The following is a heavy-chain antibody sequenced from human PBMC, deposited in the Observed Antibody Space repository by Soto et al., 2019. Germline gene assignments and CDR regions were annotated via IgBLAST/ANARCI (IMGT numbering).Heavy chain of an antibody. D-gene: IGHD2-15*01. CDR3: ARVRPLGYCSGGSCYVRDY. Sequence: SGFTVSSNYMSWVRQAPGKGLEWVSVIYSGGSTYYADSVKGRFTISRDNSKNTLYLQMNSLRAEDTAVYYCARVRPLGYCSGGSCYVRDYWGQGTLVTVSS. CDR2: IYSGGST. CDR1: GFTVSSNY. V-gene: IGHV3-66*01. J-gene: IGHJ4*02.